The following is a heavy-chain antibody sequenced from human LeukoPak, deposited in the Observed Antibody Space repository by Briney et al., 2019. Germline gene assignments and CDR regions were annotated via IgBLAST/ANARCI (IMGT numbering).Heavy chain of an antibody. CDR1: GFSLSTRGRC. D-gene: IGHD1-7*01. CDR2: IDWDDDK. J-gene: IGHJ4*02. Sequence: SGPVLVKPIQTLTLTCTFSGFSLSTRGRCVGWTRQPPGKALEWLARIDWDDDKFYSTSLKTRLTISKDTSKNQVVLTMTNMDPEDTATYYCARIPRLTGTFDYWGQGILGTVSS. V-gene: IGHV2-70*16. CDR3: ARIPRLTGTFDY.